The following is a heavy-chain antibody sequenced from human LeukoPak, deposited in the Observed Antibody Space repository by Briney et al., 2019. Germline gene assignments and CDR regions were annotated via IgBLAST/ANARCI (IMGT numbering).Heavy chain of an antibody. V-gene: IGHV5-51*01. CDR1: GYSFTTYW. D-gene: IGHD3-22*01. CDR3: ARLEKGTMIY. CDR2: IYPGDSDI. Sequence: GESLNISCKGSGYSFTTYWIGWVRQMPGKGLEWMGIIYPGDSDIRYSPSFQGQVTFSANKSISTAYLQWSSLKASDTAMYYCARLEKGTMIYWGQGTLVTVSS. J-gene: IGHJ1*01.